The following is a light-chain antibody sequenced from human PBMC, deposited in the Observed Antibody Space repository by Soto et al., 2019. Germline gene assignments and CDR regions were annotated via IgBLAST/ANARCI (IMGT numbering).Light chain of an antibody. CDR2: YDT. Sequence: SYELTQPPSVSVAPGQTARITCGGNNIGSKTVHWYQQKPGQAPVVVIYYDTDRPSGIPERFSGSNSGNTATLTISRVEAGDEADYYCQVWDSSSDHFVFGSGTKVTVL. V-gene: IGLV3-21*04. J-gene: IGLJ1*01. CDR3: QVWDSSSDHFV. CDR1: NIGSKT.